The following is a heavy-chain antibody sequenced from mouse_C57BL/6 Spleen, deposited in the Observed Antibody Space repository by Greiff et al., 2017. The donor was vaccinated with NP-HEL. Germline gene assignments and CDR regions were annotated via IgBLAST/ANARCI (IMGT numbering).Heavy chain of an antibody. CDR2: IYPGSGNT. CDR3: AGGDYGRDYYAMDY. J-gene: IGHJ4*01. CDR1: GYTFTDYY. V-gene: IGHV1-76*01. Sequence: VKLMESGAELVRPGASVKLSCKASGYTFTDYYINWVKQRPGQGLEWIARIYPGSGNTYYNEKFKGKATLTAEKSSSTAYMQLSSLTSEDSAVYFCAGGDYGRDYYAMDYWGQGTSVTVSS. D-gene: IGHD2-4*01.